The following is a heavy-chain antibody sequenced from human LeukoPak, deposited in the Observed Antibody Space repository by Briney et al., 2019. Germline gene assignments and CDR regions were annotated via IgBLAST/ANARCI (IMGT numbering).Heavy chain of an antibody. CDR2: ISSSSSYM. Sequence: GGSLRLSCAASGFTFSSYSMNWVRQAPGKGLEWVSSISSSSSYMYYADSVKGRFTISRDNAKNSLYLQMNSLRAEDTAVYYCARAPTSITLGQGYFDYWGQGTLVTVSS. CDR1: GFTFSSYS. V-gene: IGHV3-21*01. D-gene: IGHD3-10*01. CDR3: ARAPTSITLGQGYFDY. J-gene: IGHJ4*02.